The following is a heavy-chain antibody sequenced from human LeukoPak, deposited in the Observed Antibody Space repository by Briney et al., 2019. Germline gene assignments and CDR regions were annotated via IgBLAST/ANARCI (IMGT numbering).Heavy chain of an antibody. Sequence: PGGSLRLSCAASGFTFSGSAMHWVRQASGKGLEWAGRIRSKANSYATAYAASVKGRFTISRDDSKNTAYLQMNSLKTEDTAVYYCTRLVRGAHDYWGQGTLVTVSS. D-gene: IGHD1-26*01. V-gene: IGHV3-73*01. J-gene: IGHJ4*02. CDR2: IRSKANSYAT. CDR1: GFTFSGSA. CDR3: TRLVRGAHDY.